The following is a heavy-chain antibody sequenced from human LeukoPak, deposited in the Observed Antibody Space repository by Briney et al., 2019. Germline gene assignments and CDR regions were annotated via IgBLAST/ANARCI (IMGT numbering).Heavy chain of an antibody. J-gene: IGHJ4*02. CDR3: AKVTTFGGVIVGEIDY. V-gene: IGHV3-23*01. D-gene: IGHD3-16*02. CDR1: GFTFSSYA. CDR2: ISGSGGST. Sequence: GSLRLSCAASGFTFSSYAMSWVRQAPGKGLEWVSAISGSGGSTYYADSVKGRFTISRDNSKNTLYLQMNSLRAEDTAVYYCAKVTTFGGVIVGEIDYWGQGTLVTVSS.